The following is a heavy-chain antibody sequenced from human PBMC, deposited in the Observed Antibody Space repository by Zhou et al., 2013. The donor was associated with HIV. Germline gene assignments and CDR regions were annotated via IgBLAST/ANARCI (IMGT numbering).Heavy chain of an antibody. CDR2: THYSGST. CDR3: ARDWIYGDYYYYYMDV. V-gene: IGHV4-59*11. D-gene: IGHD4-17*01. J-gene: IGHJ6*03. CDR1: GGSISSHY. Sequence: QVQLQESGPGLVKPSETLSLTCTVSGGSISSHYWSWIRQPPGKGLEWIGYTHYSGSTNYNPSLKSRVTISVDTSKNQFSLKLSSVTAADTAVYYCARDWIYGDYYYYYMDVWGKGTTVTVSS.